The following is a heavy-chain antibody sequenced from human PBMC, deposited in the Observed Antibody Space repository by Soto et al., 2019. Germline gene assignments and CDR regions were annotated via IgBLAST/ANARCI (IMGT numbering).Heavy chain of an antibody. Sequence: VSVKVSCKVSGYTLTELSMHWVRQAPGKGLEWMGGFDPEDGETIYAQKFQGRVTMTGDTSTDTAYMELSSLRSEDTAVYYCATFDLIGITGFGFDPWGQGTLVTVSS. CDR1: GYTLTELS. V-gene: IGHV1-24*01. CDR3: ATFDLIGITGFGFDP. D-gene: IGHD1-20*01. J-gene: IGHJ5*02. CDR2: FDPEDGET.